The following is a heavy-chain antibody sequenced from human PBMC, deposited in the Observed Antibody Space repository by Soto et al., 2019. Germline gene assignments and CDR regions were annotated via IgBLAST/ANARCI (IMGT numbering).Heavy chain of an antibody. CDR2: IGGSGSNT. D-gene: IGHD3-9*01. CDR1: GFTFSNYA. V-gene: IGHV3-23*01. Sequence: EGQLLESGEGLVQPGGSLKLSCAASGFTFSNYAMSWVRQAPGKGLEWVSGIGGSGSNTYYADSVKGRFTISRDNSKNTLFLQMNSLRAEDTAEYYCARVVRYFDTPYGMDVWGQGTTVPVSS. CDR3: ARVVRYFDTPYGMDV. J-gene: IGHJ6*02.